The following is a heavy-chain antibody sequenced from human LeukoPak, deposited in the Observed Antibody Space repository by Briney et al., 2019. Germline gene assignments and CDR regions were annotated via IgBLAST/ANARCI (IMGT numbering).Heavy chain of an antibody. V-gene: IGHV3-53*01. Sequence: GGSLRLSCAASGFTVSSNYMSWVRQAPGKGLEWVSVIYSGGSTYYADSVKGRFTISRDNSKNTLYLQMNSLRAEDTAVYYCATGVTTFGVVIPSFDYWGLGTLVTVSS. J-gene: IGHJ4*02. CDR1: GFTVSSNY. CDR3: ATGVTTFGVVIPSFDY. D-gene: IGHD3-3*01. CDR2: IYSGGST.